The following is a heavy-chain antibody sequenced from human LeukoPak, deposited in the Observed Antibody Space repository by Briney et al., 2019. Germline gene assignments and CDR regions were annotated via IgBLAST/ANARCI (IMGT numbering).Heavy chain of an antibody. CDR1: GFTFSSYS. Sequence: GGSLRLSCAASGFTFSSYSMNWVRQAPGKGLEWVSSISSSSSYIYYADSVKGRFTISRDNAKNSLYLQMNSLRAEDTAVYYCARVSGSILVFDYWGQGTLVTVSS. V-gene: IGHV3-21*01. CDR3: ARVSGSILVFDY. D-gene: IGHD1-26*01. CDR2: ISSSSSYI. J-gene: IGHJ4*02.